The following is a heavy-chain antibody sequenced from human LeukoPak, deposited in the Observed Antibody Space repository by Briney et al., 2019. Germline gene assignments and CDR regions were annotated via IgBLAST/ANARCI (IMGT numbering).Heavy chain of an antibody. D-gene: IGHD6-13*01. Sequence: GGSLRLSCAVSGFSFSNYAMNWVRQAPGKGLEWVSYISGSSAAIYYADSAEGRFTISRDKAKNSLYLQMNSLRAEDTAVYYCARDPSRGYNYYSYMDVWSKGTTVTVSS. CDR3: ARDPSRGYNYYSYMDV. V-gene: IGHV3-48*01. CDR2: ISGSSAAI. J-gene: IGHJ6*03. CDR1: GFSFSNYA.